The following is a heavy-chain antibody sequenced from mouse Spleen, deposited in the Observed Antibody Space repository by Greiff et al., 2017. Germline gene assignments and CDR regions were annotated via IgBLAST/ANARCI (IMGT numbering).Heavy chain of an antibody. CDR1: GYAFSSYW. CDR2: IYPGDGDT. CDR3: ARERDGYFDY. V-gene: IGHV1-80*01. J-gene: IGHJ2*01. Sequence: QVQLKESGAELVKPGASVKISCKASGYAFSSYWMNWVKQRPGKGLEWIGQIYPGDGDTNYNGKFKGKATLTADKSSSTAYMQLSSRTSEDSAVYFCARERDGYFDYWGQGTTLTVSS. D-gene: IGHD2-3*01.